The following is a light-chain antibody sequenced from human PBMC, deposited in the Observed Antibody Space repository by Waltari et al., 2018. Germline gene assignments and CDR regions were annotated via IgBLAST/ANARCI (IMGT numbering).Light chain of an antibody. CDR1: SPNIGRNT. J-gene: IGLJ2*01. CDR3: ATWDDSLNGPL. Sequence: QSVLTQPPSASVTPRPRVTISCSGSSPNIGRNTLNWYPHLPGTPPKLLIYRENQRPSGVPDRFSGSKSGTSASLAISGLQSEHEATYYCATWDDSLNGPLFGGGTMLTVL. CDR2: REN. V-gene: IGLV1-44*01.